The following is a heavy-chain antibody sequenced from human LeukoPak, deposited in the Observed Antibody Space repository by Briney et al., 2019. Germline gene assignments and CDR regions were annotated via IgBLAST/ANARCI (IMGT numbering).Heavy chain of an antibody. V-gene: IGHV5-51*01. CDR3: ARHLSVEMATTTSLDY. CDR2: IYPGDSDT. Sequence: GESLKISCKGSGYSFTSYWIGWVRQMPGKDLEWMGIIYPGDSDTRYSPSFQGQVTIPADKSISTAYLQWSSLKASDTAMYYCARHLSVEMATTTSLDYWGQGTLVTVSS. J-gene: IGHJ4*02. CDR1: GYSFTSYW. D-gene: IGHD5-24*01.